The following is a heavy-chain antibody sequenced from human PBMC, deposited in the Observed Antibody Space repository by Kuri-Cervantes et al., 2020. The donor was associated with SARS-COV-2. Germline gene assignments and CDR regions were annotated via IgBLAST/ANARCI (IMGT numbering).Heavy chain of an antibody. D-gene: IGHD3-16*01. CDR3: ARRGDQFDY. Sequence: GSLRLSCAVYGGSFSGYYWSWIRQPPGKGLEWIGEINHSGSTNYNPSLKSRVTISVDTSKNQFSLKLSSVTAADTAVYYCARRGDQFDYWGQGTLVTVSS. CDR2: INHSGST. CDR1: GGSFSGYY. V-gene: IGHV4-34*01. J-gene: IGHJ4*02.